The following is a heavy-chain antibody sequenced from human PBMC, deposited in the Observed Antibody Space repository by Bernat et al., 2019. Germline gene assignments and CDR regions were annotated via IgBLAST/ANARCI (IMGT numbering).Heavy chain of an antibody. D-gene: IGHD6-13*01. V-gene: IGHV3-11*06. CDR2: ITSSSSYT. CDR3: ERGPANSAAAPPEY. Sequence: QVQLMESGGGLVEPGGSLRLSCSASGFTFSDYYMSWIRQAPGKGLEWVAYITSSSSYTNYADSMKGRFTISRDNAKNSLSLQMDYLRAEDTAVYYCERGPANSAAAPPEYWGQGTLVTVSS. CDR1: GFTFSDYY. J-gene: IGHJ4*02.